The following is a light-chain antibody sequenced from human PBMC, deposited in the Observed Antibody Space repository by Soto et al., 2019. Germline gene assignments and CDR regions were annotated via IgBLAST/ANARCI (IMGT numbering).Light chain of an antibody. CDR3: CSYAGIYSYV. V-gene: IGLV2-11*01. CDR2: DIT. J-gene: IGLJ1*01. Sequence: QSVLTQPRSVSGSPGQSVTTSCTGTSSDVGRFEYVSWYQQHPGEAPKVVVYDITKRPSGVPDRFSGSKSGNTASLTISGLQAEDEADYYCCSYAGIYSYVFGTGTKVT. CDR1: SSDVGRFEY.